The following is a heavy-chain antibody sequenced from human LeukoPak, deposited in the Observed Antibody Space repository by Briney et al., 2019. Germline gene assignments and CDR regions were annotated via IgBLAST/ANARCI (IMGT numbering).Heavy chain of an antibody. V-gene: IGHV3-30*19. D-gene: IGHD6-13*01. Sequence: GGSLRLSCAASGFTFSSYGIHWVRQAPGKGLEWVAVISYDGSNKYYADSVKGRFTISRDNSKNTLYLQMNSLRAEDTAVYYCARDKTRWGGSSSWPFDYWGQGTLVTVSS. J-gene: IGHJ4*02. CDR1: GFTFSSYG. CDR3: ARDKTRWGGSSSWPFDY. CDR2: ISYDGSNK.